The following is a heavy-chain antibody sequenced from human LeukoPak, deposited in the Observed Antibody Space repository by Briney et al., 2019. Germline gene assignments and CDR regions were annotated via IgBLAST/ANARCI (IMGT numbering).Heavy chain of an antibody. CDR3: ARGDGEGATIYAFDI. CDR1: GYTFNTYG. Sequence: GASVKVSCKSSGYTFNTYGITWVRQAPGQGLEWMGIINPSGGRTSYAQKFQGRVTMTRDMSTSTVYMELSSLISDDTAVYYCARGDGEGATIYAFDIWGQGAMVTVSS. D-gene: IGHD1-26*01. CDR2: INPSGGRT. J-gene: IGHJ3*02. V-gene: IGHV1-46*02.